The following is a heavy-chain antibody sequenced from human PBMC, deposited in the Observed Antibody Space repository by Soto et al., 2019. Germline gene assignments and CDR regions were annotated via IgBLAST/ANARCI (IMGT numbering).Heavy chain of an antibody. CDR1: GYTFISYD. V-gene: IGHV1-3*01. CDR2: INAGNGNT. D-gene: IGHD2-15*01. CDR3: AIDKSGYCSGGSCYPNYFDY. J-gene: IGHJ4*02. Sequence: ASVKVSCKASGYTFISYDIHWVRQAPGQRPEWMGWINAGNGNTAYSEKFQGRVTITRDISASIAYMELSSLRSEDTAVYYCAIDKSGYCSGGSCYPNYFDYWGQGTLVTVSS.